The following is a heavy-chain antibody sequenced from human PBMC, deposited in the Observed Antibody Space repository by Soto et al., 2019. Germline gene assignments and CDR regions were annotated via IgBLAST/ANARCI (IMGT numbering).Heavy chain of an antibody. J-gene: IGHJ4*02. CDR1: GFTFSSYA. Sequence: GGSLRLSCAASGFTFSSYAMHWVRQAPGKGLEWVAVISYDGSNKYYADSVKGRFTISRDNSKNTLYLQMNSLRAEDTAVYYCARESSGYYYSFDYWGQGTLVTSPQ. CDR2: ISYDGSNK. CDR3: ARESSGYYYSFDY. D-gene: IGHD3-22*01. V-gene: IGHV3-30-3*01.